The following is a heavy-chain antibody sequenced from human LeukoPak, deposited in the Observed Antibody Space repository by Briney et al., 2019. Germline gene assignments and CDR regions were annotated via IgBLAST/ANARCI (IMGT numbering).Heavy chain of an antibody. V-gene: IGHV4-59*01. Sequence: SETLSLTCAVYGGSFSGYYWSWVRQPPGKGLEWLGYVYYSGSATYNPSLKSRVTISVDTSKNQFSLRLSSVTAADTAVYYCARDGSNWSNDYYHGVDVWGQGTTVTVSS. D-gene: IGHD4-11*01. CDR1: GGSFSGYY. CDR2: VYYSGSA. CDR3: ARDGSNWSNDYYHGVDV. J-gene: IGHJ6*02.